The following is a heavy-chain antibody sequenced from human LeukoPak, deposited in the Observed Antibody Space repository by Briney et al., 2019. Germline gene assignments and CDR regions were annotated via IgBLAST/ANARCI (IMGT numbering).Heavy chain of an antibody. J-gene: IGHJ4*02. CDR1: GFTFSTYW. V-gene: IGHV3-7*01. Sequence: GGFLRLSCAASGFTFSTYWMSWVRQAPGKGLEWVANIKQDGSEKYYVDSVKGRFTISRDNAKNSLYLQMNSLRAEDTAVYYCASPGSAGGRWDFDYWGQGTLVTVSS. CDR3: ASPGSAGGRWDFDY. CDR2: IKQDGSEK. D-gene: IGHD4-23*01.